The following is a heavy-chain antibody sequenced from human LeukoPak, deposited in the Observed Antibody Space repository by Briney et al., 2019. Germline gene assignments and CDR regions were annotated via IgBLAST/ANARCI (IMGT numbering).Heavy chain of an antibody. J-gene: IGHJ4*02. V-gene: IGHV3-13*04. Sequence: PGGSLRLSCAASGFTFSSYDMHWVRQVTGKRLEWVSAIGIAGDTYYLASVKGRFTISRENAKTSLYLQMNSLRAGDTAVYYYARGGDRDYWGQGTLVTVSS. CDR1: GFTFSSYD. CDR2: IGIAGDT. CDR3: ARGGDRDY.